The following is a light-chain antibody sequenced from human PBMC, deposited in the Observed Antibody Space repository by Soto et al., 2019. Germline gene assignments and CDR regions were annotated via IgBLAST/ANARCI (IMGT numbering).Light chain of an antibody. J-gene: IGKJ1*01. CDR2: YEY. CDR1: QGISSY. Sequence: DIQMTQSPSAMSASVGDRVTITCRASQGISSYLAWFQQKPGKVPKRLIYYEYSLQSGVPSRFTGSGSGTEFTLTISSLQPEDFATYYCLQHITYPWTFGQGTKVEFK. V-gene: IGKV1-17*03. CDR3: LQHITYPWT.